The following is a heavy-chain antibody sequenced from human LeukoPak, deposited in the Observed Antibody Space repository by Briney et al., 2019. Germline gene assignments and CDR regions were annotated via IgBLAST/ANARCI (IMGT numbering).Heavy chain of an antibody. CDR1: GGSFSGYY. D-gene: IGHD2-15*01. V-gene: IGHV4-34*01. J-gene: IGHJ5*02. Sequence: SETLSLTCAVYGGSFSGYYWSWIRQPPGKGLEWLGEINHSGSTNYNPSLKSRVTISVDTSKNQFSLKLSSVTAADTAVYYCARGIVVVVAAKHNWFDPWGQGTLVTVPS. CDR2: INHSGST. CDR3: ARGIVVVVAAKHNWFDP.